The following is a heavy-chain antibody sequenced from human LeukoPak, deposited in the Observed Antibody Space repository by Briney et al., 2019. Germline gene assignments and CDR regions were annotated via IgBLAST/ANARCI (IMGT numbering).Heavy chain of an antibody. V-gene: IGHV1-69*13. Sequence: GASVKVSCKASGYTFTSCGISWVRQAPGQGLEWMGGIIPIFGTANYAQKFQGRVTITADESTSTAYMELSSLRSEDTAVYYCARAGIAAAGNLDYWGQGTLVTVSS. CDR2: IIPIFGTA. CDR1: GYTFTSCG. J-gene: IGHJ4*02. CDR3: ARAGIAAAGNLDY. D-gene: IGHD6-13*01.